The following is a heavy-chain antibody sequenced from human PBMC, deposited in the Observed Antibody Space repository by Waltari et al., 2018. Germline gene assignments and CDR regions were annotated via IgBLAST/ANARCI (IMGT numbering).Heavy chain of an antibody. J-gene: IGHJ4*02. V-gene: IGHV3-7*03. CDR3: ARDRRRLMVYATGSYYFDY. CDR1: GFTFSSYW. D-gene: IGHD2-8*01. CDR2: IKQDGSEK. Sequence: EVQLVESGGGLVQPGGSLRLSCAASGFTFSSYWMSWVRKAPGKGPEWVANIKQDGSEKYYVDSVKGRFTISRDNAKNSLYLQMNSLRAEDTAVYYCARDRRRLMVYATGSYYFDYWGQGTLVTVSS.